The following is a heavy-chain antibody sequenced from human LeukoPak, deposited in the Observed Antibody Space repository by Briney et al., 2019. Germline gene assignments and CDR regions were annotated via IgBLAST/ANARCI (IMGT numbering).Heavy chain of an antibody. V-gene: IGHV1-2*06. Sequence: ASVKVSCKASGYTFIGYYMHWVRQARGQGLEWMGRINPNSGGTNYAQKFQGRVTMTRDTSISTAYMELSRLRSDDTAVYYCARSYYDSSGYRFDPWGQGTLVTVSS. CDR2: INPNSGGT. CDR3: ARSYYDSSGYRFDP. CDR1: GYTFIGYY. D-gene: IGHD3-22*01. J-gene: IGHJ5*02.